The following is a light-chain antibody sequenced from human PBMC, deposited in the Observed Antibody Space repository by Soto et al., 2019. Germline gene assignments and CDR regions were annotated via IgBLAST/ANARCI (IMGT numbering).Light chain of an antibody. Sequence: AIRMTQSPSSFSASTGDRVTITCRASQGISSYLAWHQQKPGKVPKLLIYDASTLQSGVPSRFIGSGSGTDITLTISCMKSEDFATYYCQQYYSYSRTFGQGTKVEIK. CDR2: DAS. J-gene: IGKJ1*01. CDR3: QQYYSYSRT. CDR1: QGISSY. V-gene: IGKV1-8*01.